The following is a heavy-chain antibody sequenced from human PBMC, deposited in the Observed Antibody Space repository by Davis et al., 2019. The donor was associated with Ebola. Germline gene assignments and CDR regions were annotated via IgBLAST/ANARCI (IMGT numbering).Heavy chain of an antibody. CDR2: IYYSGST. Sequence: SETLSLTCTVSGGSVSSSSHNWGWIRQPPGKGLEWIGYIYYSGSTNYNPSLKSRVTISVDTSKNQFSLKLSSVTAADTAVYYCAREMATTLDYWGQGTLVTVSS. CDR3: AREMATTLDY. V-gene: IGHV4-61*05. D-gene: IGHD5-24*01. CDR1: GGSVSSSSHN. J-gene: IGHJ4*02.